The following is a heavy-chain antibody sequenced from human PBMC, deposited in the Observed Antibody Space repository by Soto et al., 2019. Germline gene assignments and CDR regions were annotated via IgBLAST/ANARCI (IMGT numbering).Heavy chain of an antibody. CDR3: ARGGSRYCQVALEI. CDR2: IKHSGSS. Sequence: SETLSLTCAVYAGAFSHYYWNWIRQSPGKGLEWIGKIKHSGSSNYNPSLRSRVSITVDMSKNQFSLRLTSVTAADTAVYYCARGGSRYCQVALEIWGQGTMVIV. CDR1: AGAFSHYY. V-gene: IGHV4-34*01. D-gene: IGHD6-13*01. J-gene: IGHJ3*02.